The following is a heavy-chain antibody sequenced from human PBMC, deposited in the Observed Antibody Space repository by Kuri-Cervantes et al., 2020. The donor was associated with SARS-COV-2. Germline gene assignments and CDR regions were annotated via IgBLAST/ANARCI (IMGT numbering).Heavy chain of an antibody. CDR1: GFSHSTSGIC. V-gene: IGHV2-70*01. J-gene: IGHJ6*02. CDR2: IDWDDDK. CDR3: ERIQEAAGGYYYYYGMDV. Sequence: SGPTLVKPTQTLTLTCTFSGFSHSTSGICVSWIRQPPGQALEWLALIDWDDDKYYSTSLKTRLTISKDTSKLHVGLTMTNMDPVDTATYCFERIQEAAGGYYYYYGMDVWGQGTMVTVSS. D-gene: IGHD6-13*01.